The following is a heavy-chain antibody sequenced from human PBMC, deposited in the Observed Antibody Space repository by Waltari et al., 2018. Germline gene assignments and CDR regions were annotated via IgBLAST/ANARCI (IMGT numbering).Heavy chain of an antibody. J-gene: IGHJ4*02. CDR2: INPSSGGA. Sequence: QVQLVQSGTEVKKPGASVKVSCKASGYTFIDYYMHWVRQAPGQGLEWMGWINPSSGGAKYAQNFQGRVTMTRDTSSRTVYIELSRLTYDDTAMYYCARDGGFDFWGQGILVSVSS. D-gene: IGHD2-15*01. CDR1: GYTFIDYY. V-gene: IGHV1-2*02. CDR3: ARDGGFDF.